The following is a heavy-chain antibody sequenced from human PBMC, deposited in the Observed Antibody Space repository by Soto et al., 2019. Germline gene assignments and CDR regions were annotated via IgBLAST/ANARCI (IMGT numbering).Heavy chain of an antibody. J-gene: IGHJ4*02. CDR3: ARPSGSYLFYFDY. D-gene: IGHD1-26*01. V-gene: IGHV4-39*01. CDR1: GGSISSTYYY. CDR2: IYYSGGT. Sequence: PSETLSLTCTVSGGSISSTYYYWGWIRQPPGKGLEWIGSIYYSGGTYYNPSLKSRVTISVDTSKNQFSMKLSSVTAADTALYYCARPSGSYLFYFDYWGQGTLVTVSS.